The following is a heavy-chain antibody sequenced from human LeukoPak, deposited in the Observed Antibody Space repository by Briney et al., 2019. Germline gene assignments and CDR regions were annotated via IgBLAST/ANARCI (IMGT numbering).Heavy chain of an antibody. J-gene: IGHJ6*02. CDR3: AKEEYSTRYYYYGMDV. CDR1: GFTFSTYA. Sequence: GGSLRLSCAASGFTFSTYAVTWVHQAPGKGLEWVSTISGSGDSTYYADSAKGRFTISRDNSKNTLYLQMSSLRAEDTAIYYCAKEEYSTRYYYYGMDVWGQGTTVTVSS. V-gene: IGHV3-23*01. CDR2: ISGSGDST. D-gene: IGHD2-2*01.